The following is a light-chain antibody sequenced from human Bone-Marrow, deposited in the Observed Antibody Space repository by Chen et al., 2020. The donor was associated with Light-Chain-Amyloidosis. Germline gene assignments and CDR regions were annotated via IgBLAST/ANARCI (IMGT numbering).Light chain of an antibody. Sequence: DIVMTQSPDSLALSLGERATITCKSSQNLFYHSNHKDYLAWYRQKAGQPPKLRMKWASSRKSGVPDRFSGSGSGTDFTLTISSLQSEDVAVYYCQQYYSVPFTFGPGTKVEIK. V-gene: IGKV4-1*01. CDR2: WAS. CDR1: QNLFYHSNHKDY. CDR3: QQYYSVPFT. J-gene: IGKJ3*01.